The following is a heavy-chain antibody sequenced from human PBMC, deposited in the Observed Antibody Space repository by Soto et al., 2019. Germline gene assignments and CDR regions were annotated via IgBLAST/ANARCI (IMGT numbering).Heavy chain of an antibody. D-gene: IGHD2-15*01. CDR2: IDPSDSYT. V-gene: IGHV5-10-1*01. Sequence: GESLKISCKGSGYSFTSYWISWVRQMPGKGLEWMGRIDPSDSYTNYSPSFQGHVTISADKSISTAYLQWSSLKASDTAMYYCARGSVVVVAATRGSWYSYGMDVWGQGTTVTVSS. CDR3: ARGSVVVVAATRGSWYSYGMDV. J-gene: IGHJ6*02. CDR1: GYSFTSYW.